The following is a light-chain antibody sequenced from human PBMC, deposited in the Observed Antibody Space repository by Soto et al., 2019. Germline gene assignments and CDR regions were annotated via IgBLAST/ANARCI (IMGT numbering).Light chain of an antibody. CDR1: QNINNNY. V-gene: IGKV3-20*01. CDR3: QQYGSSHPRT. Sequence: LTQSPGTLSLSPGGRATLSCRASQNINNNYLAWYQHKPGQAPRLIIYDASLRANGVPDRFSGSGSGADFTLTISRLEPEDFAAYYCQQYGSSHPRTFGQGTKVDIK. J-gene: IGKJ1*01. CDR2: DAS.